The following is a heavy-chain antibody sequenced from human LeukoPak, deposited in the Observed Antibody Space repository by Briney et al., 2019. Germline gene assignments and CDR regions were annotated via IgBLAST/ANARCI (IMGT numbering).Heavy chain of an antibody. Sequence: SETLSLTCTVSGGSISSYYWSWIRRPPGKGLEWIGYIYYSGSTNYNPSLKSRLNISVDASKNQFSLNLSSVTAADTAVYYCARGGAIAATIYSYWGQGTLVTVSS. D-gene: IGHD5-12*01. J-gene: IGHJ4*02. V-gene: IGHV4-59*01. CDR2: IYYSGST. CDR1: GGSISSYY. CDR3: ARGGAIAATIYSY.